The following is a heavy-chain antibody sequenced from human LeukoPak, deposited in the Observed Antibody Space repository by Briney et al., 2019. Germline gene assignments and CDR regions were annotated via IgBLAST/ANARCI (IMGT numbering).Heavy chain of an antibody. CDR3: AKSYFTYYYDSSGPTDDAFDI. Sequence: GGSLRLSCAASGFTFSSYEMNWVRQAPGKGPEWVSYISSSGSTIYYADSVKGRFTISRDNAKNSLYLQMNSLRAEDTAVYYCAKSYFTYYYDSSGPTDDAFDIWGQGTMVIVSS. J-gene: IGHJ3*02. V-gene: IGHV3-48*03. CDR1: GFTFSSYE. CDR2: ISSSGSTI. D-gene: IGHD3-22*01.